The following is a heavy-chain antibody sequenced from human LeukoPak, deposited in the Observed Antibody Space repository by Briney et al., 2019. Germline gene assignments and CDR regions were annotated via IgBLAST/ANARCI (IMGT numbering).Heavy chain of an antibody. CDR2: ISSSSSYI. J-gene: IGHJ4*02. CDR3: ARAMVRGVTDY. Sequence: PGGSLRLSCAAPGFTFSSYSMSWVRQAPGKGLEWVSSISSSSSYIYYADSVKGRFTISRDNAKNSLYLQMNSLRAEDTAVYYCARAMVRGVTDYWGQGTLVTVSS. D-gene: IGHD3-10*01. V-gene: IGHV3-21*01. CDR1: GFTFSSYS.